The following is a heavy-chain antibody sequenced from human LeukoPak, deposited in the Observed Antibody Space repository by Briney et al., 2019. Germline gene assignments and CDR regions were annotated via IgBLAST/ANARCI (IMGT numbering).Heavy chain of an antibody. J-gene: IGHJ5*02. V-gene: IGHV3-7*03. Sequence: AGGSLRLSCAASGFTFSNCWMSWVRQAPGKGLEWVANIKEDGSEKHHADSVKGRFTISRDNAKNSLYLQMNSLRAEDTAVYYCARDRYCSGAWGQGTLVTVSS. CDR3: ARDRYCSGA. CDR2: IKEDGSEK. D-gene: IGHD2-15*01. CDR1: GFTFSNCW.